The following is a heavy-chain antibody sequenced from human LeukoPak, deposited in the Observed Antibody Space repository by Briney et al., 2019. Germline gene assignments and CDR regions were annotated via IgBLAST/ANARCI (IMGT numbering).Heavy chain of an antibody. V-gene: IGHV4-59*05. CDR2: IYYSGST. Sequence: PSETLSLTCTVSGGSISSYYWSWIRQPAGKGLEWIGRIYYSGSTYYNPSLKSRVTISVDTSKNQFSLKLSSVTAADTAVYYCARPIISSSLARGYFDNWGQGTLVTVSS. CDR1: GGSISSYY. J-gene: IGHJ4*02. D-gene: IGHD6-6*01. CDR3: ARPIISSSLARGYFDN.